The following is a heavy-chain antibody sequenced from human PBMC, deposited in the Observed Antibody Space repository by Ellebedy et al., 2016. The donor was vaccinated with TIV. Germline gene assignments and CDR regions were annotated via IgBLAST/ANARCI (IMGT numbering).Heavy chain of an antibody. CDR3: ARLVTKHAFDI. D-gene: IGHD2-21*02. CDR1: GGSISSSSYY. CDR2: IYYSGST. V-gene: IGHV4-39*01. Sequence: SETLSLXXTVSGGSISSSSYYWGWIRQPPGKGLEWIGSIYYSGSTYYNPSLKSRVTISVDTSKNQFSLKLSSVTAADTAVYYCARLVTKHAFDIWGQGTMITVSS. J-gene: IGHJ3*02.